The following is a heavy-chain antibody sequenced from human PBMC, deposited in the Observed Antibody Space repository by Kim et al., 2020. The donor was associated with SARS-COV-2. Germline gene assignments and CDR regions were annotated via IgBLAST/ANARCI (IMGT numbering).Heavy chain of an antibody. CDR2: ISSNGGST. Sequence: GGSLRLSCAASGFTFSSYAMHWVRQAPGKGLEYVSAISSNGGSTYYANSVKGRFTISRDNSKNTLYLQMGSLRAEDMAVYYCARDSAITIFGVVIINYYYDMDVWGQGTTVTVSS. CDR3: ARDSAITIFGVVIINYYYDMDV. V-gene: IGHV3-64*01. J-gene: IGHJ6*02. D-gene: IGHD3-3*01. CDR1: GFTFSSYA.